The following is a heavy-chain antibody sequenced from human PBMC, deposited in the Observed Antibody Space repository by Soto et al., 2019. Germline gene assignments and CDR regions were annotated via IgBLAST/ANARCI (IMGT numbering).Heavy chain of an antibody. CDR3: ATGGGWLQNSNLRGLYFDY. J-gene: IGHJ4*02. CDR2: ISYTGSA. D-gene: IGHD6-19*01. Sequence: QVQLQESGPGLVKPWETLSLTCSVSGGSIRGSYCSWIRQPPEKGLAWIASISYTGSATHNPSLKSRVSVSVDPTENQCSLKLTSVTAADTATSYCATGGGWLQNSNLRGLYFDYWGQGALVTVSS. CDR1: GGSIRGSY. V-gene: IGHV4-59*01.